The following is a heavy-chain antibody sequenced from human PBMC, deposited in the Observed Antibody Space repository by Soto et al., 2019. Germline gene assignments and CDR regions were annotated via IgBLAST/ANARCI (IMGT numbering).Heavy chain of an antibody. CDR1: GFTFTTAW. CDR2: IKSENGTK. J-gene: IGHJ6*02. Sequence: PGGSLRLSCVAPGFTFTTAWMNWVRQTPEKGLERGGRIKSENGTKEYAANEKGRFTISRDDSNNTLYLQMNSLKIEDTAVYYCIDLGSGAYYYGMDVWGQGTTVTVSS. V-gene: IGHV3-15*07. D-gene: IGHD2-15*01. CDR3: IDLGSGAYYYGMDV.